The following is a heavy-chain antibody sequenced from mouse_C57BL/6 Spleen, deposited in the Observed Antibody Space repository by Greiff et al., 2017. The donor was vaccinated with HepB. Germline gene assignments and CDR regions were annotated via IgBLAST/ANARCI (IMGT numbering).Heavy chain of an antibody. D-gene: IGHD1-1*01. CDR2: IYPGDGDT. CDR1: GYAFSSYW. V-gene: IGHV1-80*01. CDR3: ARDYYGGSKGY. J-gene: IGHJ2*01. Sequence: QVQLQQSGAELVKPGASVKISCKASGYAFSSYWLNWVKQRPGKGLEWIGQIYPGDGDTNYNGKFKGTATLTADNTTSTAYMQLSSLTSEDSAVYFCARDYYGGSKGYWGQGTTLTVSS.